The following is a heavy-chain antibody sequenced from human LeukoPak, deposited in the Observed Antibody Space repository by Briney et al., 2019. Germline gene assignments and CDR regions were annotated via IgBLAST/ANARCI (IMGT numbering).Heavy chain of an antibody. CDR3: IAITVGG. CDR2: IKLKVNGGTT. Sequence: GGSLRLSCAASGFTFSSVWMNWVRQAPGKGLEWVGRIKLKVNGGTTDYSAPVKDRFPISRDDAESTVYLEMNSLKTEDTAVYYCIAITVGGWGQGTLVTVSS. D-gene: IGHD2-8*02. J-gene: IGHJ4*02. V-gene: IGHV3-15*01. CDR1: GFTFSSVW.